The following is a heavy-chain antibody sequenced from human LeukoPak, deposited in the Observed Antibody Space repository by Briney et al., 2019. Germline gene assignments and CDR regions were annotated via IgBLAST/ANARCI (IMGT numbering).Heavy chain of an antibody. CDR1: GGSISSYY. CDR3: ARTPLSTVTSSRGGFDY. D-gene: IGHD4-17*01. CDR2: IFYSGST. Sequence: SETLSLTCTVSGGSISSYYWSWIRQPPGKGLEWIGYIFYSGSTYYNPSLKSRVTISVDTSKNQFSLKLSSVTAADTAVYYCARTPLSTVTSSRGGFDYWGQGTLVTVSS. V-gene: IGHV4-59*12. J-gene: IGHJ4*02.